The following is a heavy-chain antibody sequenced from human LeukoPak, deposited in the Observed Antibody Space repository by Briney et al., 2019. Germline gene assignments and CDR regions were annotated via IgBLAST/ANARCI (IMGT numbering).Heavy chain of an antibody. D-gene: IGHD4-17*01. CDR3: ARSATVTTGYFDY. Sequence: SETLSLTCSVSGGSISSTGHYWGWIRQSPEKGLDWIGSIYSNGNTYYNPSVKSRVTMSVDTSKNQFSLKLTSMTAVETAVYYCARSATVTTGYFDYWGQGALVTVSS. CDR1: GGSISSTGHY. CDR2: IYSNGNT. V-gene: IGHV4-39*07. J-gene: IGHJ4*02.